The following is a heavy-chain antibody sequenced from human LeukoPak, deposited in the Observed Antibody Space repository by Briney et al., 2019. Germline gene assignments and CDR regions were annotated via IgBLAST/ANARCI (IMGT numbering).Heavy chain of an antibody. Sequence: GGSLRLSCAASGFSFNNYWMHWVRHAPGKGLEWVSGINWNGGSTGYADSVKGRLTISRDNAKNSLYLQMNSLRAEDTALYYCARDLGMTTVTMRGYYYGMDVWGQGTTVTVSS. V-gene: IGHV3-20*04. CDR2: INWNGGST. D-gene: IGHD4-17*01. CDR3: ARDLGMTTVTMRGYYYGMDV. J-gene: IGHJ6*02. CDR1: GFSFNNYW.